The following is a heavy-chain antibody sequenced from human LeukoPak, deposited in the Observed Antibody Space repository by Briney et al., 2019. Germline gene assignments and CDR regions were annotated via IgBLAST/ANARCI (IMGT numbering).Heavy chain of an antibody. CDR2: INHSGST. V-gene: IGHV4-34*01. D-gene: IGHD4-23*01. CDR1: GGSFSGYY. Sequence: SETLSLTCAVYGGSFSGYYWSWIRQPPGKGLEWIGEINHSGSTNYNPSLKSRVTISVDTSKNQFSLKLSSVTAADTAVYYCARNEGRLRWRYWGQGTQVTVSS. J-gene: IGHJ4*02. CDR3: ARNEGRLRWRY.